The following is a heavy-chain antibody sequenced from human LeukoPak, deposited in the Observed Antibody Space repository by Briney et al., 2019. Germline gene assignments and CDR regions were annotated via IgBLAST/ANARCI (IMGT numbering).Heavy chain of an antibody. CDR2: IYYSGST. CDR1: GGSISSYY. V-gene: IGHV4-59*01. D-gene: IGHD6-19*01. J-gene: IGHJ5*02. Sequence: SETLSLTCTVSGGSISSYYWSWIRQPPGKGLEWIGYIYYSGSTNYNPSLKSRVTISVDTSKNQFSLKLSSVTAADTAVYYCARMTVSGRDNWFDPWGQGTLVTVSS. CDR3: ARMTVSGRDNWFDP.